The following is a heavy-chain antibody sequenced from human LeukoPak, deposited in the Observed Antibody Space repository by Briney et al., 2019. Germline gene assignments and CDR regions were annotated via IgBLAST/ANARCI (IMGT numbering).Heavy chain of an antibody. CDR3: ARDSGVGPCLFCSAFDI. D-gene: IGHD1-26*01. V-gene: IGHV3-21*01. J-gene: IGHJ3*02. Sequence: PGGSLRLSCAASGFTLSSYSMNWVRQAPGKGLEWVSSISSSSSYIYFADSVKGRFTISRDNAKKLLFLQMNSLGAEDTAVYYCARDSGVGPCLFCSAFDIWGQGTMVTVSS. CDR1: GFTLSSYS. CDR2: ISSSSSYI.